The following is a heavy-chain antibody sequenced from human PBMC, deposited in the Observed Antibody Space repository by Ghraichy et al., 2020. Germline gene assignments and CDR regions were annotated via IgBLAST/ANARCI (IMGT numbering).Heavy chain of an antibody. Sequence: LSLTCAASGFSFSSFWMSWVRQAPGKGLEWVANIKKDGSQKYYVDSVEGRFTISRDNAKNSLYLQMNSLGAEDTAVYYCGRVIGGYDVIDSWDQGTLVTVSS. CDR2: IKKDGSQK. J-gene: IGHJ4*02. CDR1: GFSFSSFW. CDR3: GRVIGGYDVIDS. V-gene: IGHV3-7*01. D-gene: IGHD5-12*01.